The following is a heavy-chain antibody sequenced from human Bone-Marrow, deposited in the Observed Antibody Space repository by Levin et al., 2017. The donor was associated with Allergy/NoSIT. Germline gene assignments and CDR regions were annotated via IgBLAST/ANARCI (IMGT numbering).Heavy chain of an antibody. D-gene: IGHD2-21*02. CDR3: ARAYCGGDCYLEYFQH. J-gene: IGHJ1*01. CDR2: IIPIFGTA. Sequence: SVKVSCKASGGTFSSYAISWVRQAPGQGLEWMGGIIPIFGTANYAQKFQGRVTITADESTSTAYMELSSLRSEDTAVYYCARAYCGGDCYLEYFQHWGQGTLVTVSS. V-gene: IGHV1-69*13. CDR1: GGTFSSYA.